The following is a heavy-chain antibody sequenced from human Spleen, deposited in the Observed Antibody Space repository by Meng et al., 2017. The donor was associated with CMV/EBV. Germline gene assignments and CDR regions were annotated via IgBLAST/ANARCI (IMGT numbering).Heavy chain of an antibody. CDR3: ARKTGGGDCYDY. Sequence: GWVQPGGSLRLSCAVSGFAVSSDYITWVRQAPGKGLEWVSSISSSSSYIYYADSVKGRLTISRDSSKNTLYLQMNSLRTEDTAVYYCARKTGGGDCYDYWGQGTLVTVSS. D-gene: IGHD2-21*01. J-gene: IGHJ4*02. V-gene: IGHV3-21*01. CDR1: GFAVSSDY. CDR2: ISSSSSYI.